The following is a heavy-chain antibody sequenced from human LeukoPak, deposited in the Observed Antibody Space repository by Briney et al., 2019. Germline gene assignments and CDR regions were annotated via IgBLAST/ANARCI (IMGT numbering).Heavy chain of an antibody. CDR3: RFVEAAGDHDY. D-gene: IGHD2-21*02. J-gene: IGHJ4*02. Sequence: GGSLRLSCAASGFTFSNTAMQWVRQAPGERLEYVSAIGSDGSGPYYADSVKGRFTLSRDISKKTLYLQMASLRTEDMAVYYCRFVEAAGDHDYWGQGTPVTVSS. CDR2: IGSDGSGP. V-gene: IGHV3-64*02. CDR1: GFTFSNTA.